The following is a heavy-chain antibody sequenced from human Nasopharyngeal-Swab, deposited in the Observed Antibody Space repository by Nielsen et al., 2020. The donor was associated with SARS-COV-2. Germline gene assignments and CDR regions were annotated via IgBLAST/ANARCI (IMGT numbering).Heavy chain of an antibody. Sequence: SETLSLTCTVSGGSISSSSYYWGRIRQPPGKGLEWIGEINHSGSTNYNPSLKSRVTISVDTSKNQFSLKLSSVTAADTAVYYCARVPGFWYFDLWGRGTLVTVSS. CDR1: GGSISSSSYY. CDR3: ARVPGFWYFDL. V-gene: IGHV4-39*07. D-gene: IGHD3-10*01. J-gene: IGHJ2*01. CDR2: INHSGST.